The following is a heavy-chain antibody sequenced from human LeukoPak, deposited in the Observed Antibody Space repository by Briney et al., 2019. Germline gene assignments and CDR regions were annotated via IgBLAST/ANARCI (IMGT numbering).Heavy chain of an antibody. V-gene: IGHV3-30*04. CDR1: GFTFSCYA. D-gene: IGHD1-1*01. CDR3: AREYQGHWDY. J-gene: IGHJ4*02. CDR2: ISYDGSNK. Sequence: GGSLRLSCAASGFTFSCYAMHWVRQAPGKGLEWVAVISYDGSNKYYADSVKGRFTISRGNSKNTLYLQMNSLRAEDTAVYYCAREYQGHWDYWGQGTLVTVSP.